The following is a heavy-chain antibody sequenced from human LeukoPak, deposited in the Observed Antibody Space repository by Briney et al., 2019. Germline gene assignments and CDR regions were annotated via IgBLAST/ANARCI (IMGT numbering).Heavy chain of an antibody. V-gene: IGHV4-38-2*02. Sequence: SETLSLTCTVSGGSISSGYYWGWIRQPPGKGLEWIGSIYHSGSTYYNPSLKSRVTISVDTSKNQFSLKLSSVTAADTAVHYCARGIAVAGSYFDYWGQGTLVTVSS. D-gene: IGHD6-19*01. J-gene: IGHJ4*02. CDR1: GGSISSGYY. CDR2: IYHSGST. CDR3: ARGIAVAGSYFDY.